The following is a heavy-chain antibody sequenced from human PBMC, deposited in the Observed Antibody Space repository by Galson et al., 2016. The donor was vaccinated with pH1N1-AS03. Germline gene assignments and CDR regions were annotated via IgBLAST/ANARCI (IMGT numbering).Heavy chain of an antibody. J-gene: IGHJ4*02. CDR1: GFIFSAYS. V-gene: IGHV3-64*04. D-gene: IGHD5-12*01. Sequence: SLRLSCAASGFIFSAYSMHWVRQAPGKGPEYVSAISNDGATIYYVDSVKGRFTISRDNSKNSLYLQMNSLRVEDTAVYYCARDLDDKYRGDLGYWGQGTLVTVSS. CDR3: ARDLDDKYRGDLGY. CDR2: ISNDGATI.